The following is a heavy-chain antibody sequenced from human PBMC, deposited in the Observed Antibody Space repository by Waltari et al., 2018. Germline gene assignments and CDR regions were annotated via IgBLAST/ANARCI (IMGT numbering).Heavy chain of an antibody. D-gene: IGHD7-27*01. CDR3: ARGTSNWDTYFGY. CDR2: INTDGSST. J-gene: IGHJ4*02. CDR1: GFTFSTYW. Sequence: EVQLVESGGGLVQPGGSLRLSCAVSGFTFSTYWMDWVRQDPGKGLVWVSRINTDGSSTNYADSVKGRFTISRDNAKNTLYLQMNSLRAEDTAVYFCARGTSNWDTYFGYWGQGTLVTVSS. V-gene: IGHV3-74*02.